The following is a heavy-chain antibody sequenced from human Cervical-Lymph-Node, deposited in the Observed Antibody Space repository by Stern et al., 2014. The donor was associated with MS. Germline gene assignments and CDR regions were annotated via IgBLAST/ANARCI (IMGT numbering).Heavy chain of an antibody. Sequence: EVQLVQSGAEVKKPGESLKISCQGSGYNFSRCWIGWVRQLPGKGLEWMGIIYPDDSDARYRPSFQGQVIIPVDKSINTAYLQWTSLKASDTAMYYCARESDRYGMDVWGQGTTVTVSS. V-gene: IGHV5-51*01. CDR1: GYNFSRCW. J-gene: IGHJ6*02. D-gene: IGHD2-21*02. CDR2: IYPDDSDA. CDR3: ARESDRYGMDV.